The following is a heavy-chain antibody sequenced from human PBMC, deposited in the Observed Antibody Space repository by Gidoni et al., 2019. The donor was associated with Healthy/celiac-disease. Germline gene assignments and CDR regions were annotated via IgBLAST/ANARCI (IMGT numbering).Heavy chain of an antibody. Sequence: QVQLVESGGGVVQPGRTLRLSCAASGFPFSSYGMHWVRQAPGKGLEGVECIADDGSNKYYADSVKGRFTIFRDKSKNTLYLQMNSLRGEDTAVYYCARGEGSGWYPDSNWGQGTLVTVSS. CDR2: IADDGSNK. CDR3: ARGEGSGWYPDSN. J-gene: IGHJ4*02. D-gene: IGHD6-19*01. CDR1: GFPFSSYG. V-gene: IGHV3-30*03.